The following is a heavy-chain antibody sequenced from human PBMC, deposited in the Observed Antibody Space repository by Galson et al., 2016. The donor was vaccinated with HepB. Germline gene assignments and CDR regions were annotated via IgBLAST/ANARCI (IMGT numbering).Heavy chain of an antibody. V-gene: IGHV4-34*01. CDR3: ARRSYVSSGYSY. J-gene: IGHJ4*02. D-gene: IGHD3-22*01. CDR2: INHSGST. Sequence: SETLSLTCAVYGGSFSGYFWSWIRQPPGKGLEWIGEINHSGSTNYNPSLKSRITMSVDTSKNQFSLKLSSVTAADTAVYYCARRSYVSSGYSYWGQGTLVTVSS. CDR1: GGSFSGYF.